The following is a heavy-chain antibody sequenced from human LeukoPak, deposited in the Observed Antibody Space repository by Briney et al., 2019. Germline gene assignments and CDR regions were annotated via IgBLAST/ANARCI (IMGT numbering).Heavy chain of an antibody. Sequence: GGSLRLSCAASGFTFSAFSMTWVRQAPGKGLEWVSLIASNGGNTYYADSVKGRFTVSRDNSKNTLYLQMNSLRAEDTAVYYCAKRVGGVNNFDYWGQGTLVTVSS. CDR2: IASNGGNT. V-gene: IGHV3-23*01. J-gene: IGHJ4*02. CDR3: AKRVGGVNNFDY. D-gene: IGHD3-16*01. CDR1: GFTFSAFS.